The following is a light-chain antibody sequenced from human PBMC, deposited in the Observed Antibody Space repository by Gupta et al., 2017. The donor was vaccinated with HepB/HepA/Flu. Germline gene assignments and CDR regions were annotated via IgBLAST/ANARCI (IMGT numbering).Light chain of an antibody. J-gene: IGKJ3*01. V-gene: IGKV1-5*03. CDR3: QQYNSFPFT. Sequence: DIQMTQSPSTLSASVGDRVTITCRASQRISTWLAWHQQKPGKAPKPLIYKASSLESGVPSRFSGSGSGTEFTLTISSLQPDDFATYCQQYNSFPFTFGPGTKVEIK. CDR2: KAS. CDR1: QRISTW.